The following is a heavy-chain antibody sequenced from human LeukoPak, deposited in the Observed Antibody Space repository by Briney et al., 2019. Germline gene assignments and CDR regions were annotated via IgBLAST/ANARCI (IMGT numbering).Heavy chain of an antibody. J-gene: IGHJ4*02. V-gene: IGHV3-21*01. CDR3: ARARTMDFWSGTYFDY. CDR2: ISTSIIFI. CDR1: GYTFSSYS. Sequence: GGSLRLSCAASGYTFSSYSMKWVRQATGKGREGVSSISTSIIFIYYADSVQCPFTISRDNAKNSLYLQMNSLRAEDTAVYYCARARTMDFWSGTYFDYWGQGTLVTVSS. D-gene: IGHD3-3*01.